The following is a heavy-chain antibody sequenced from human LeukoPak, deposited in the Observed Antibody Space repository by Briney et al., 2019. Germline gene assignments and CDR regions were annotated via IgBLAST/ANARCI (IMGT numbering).Heavy chain of an antibody. J-gene: IGHJ4*02. CDR2: ISGSGGST. V-gene: IGHV3-23*01. D-gene: IGHD2-15*01. Sequence: GGSLRLSCAVSGFTFSSYAMTWVRQAPGQGLERVSTISGSGGSTFHADSVKGRFSISRDNSKNTLFLQMNSLRAEDTAVYFCASRDPCSGGTCYGLGYWGQGILVTVPS. CDR1: GFTFSSYA. CDR3: ASRDPCSGGTCYGLGY.